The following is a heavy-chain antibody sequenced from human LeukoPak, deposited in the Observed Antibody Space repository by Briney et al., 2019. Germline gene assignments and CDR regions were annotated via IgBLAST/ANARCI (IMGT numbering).Heavy chain of an antibody. CDR2: IYTSGST. J-gene: IGHJ3*01. CDR1: GGSISSYY. V-gene: IGHV4-4*07. D-gene: IGHD3/OR15-3a*01. Sequence: PSETLSLTCTVSGGSISSYYWSWIRQPAGKGLEWIGRIYTSGSTNYNPSLKSQVTISVDTSKNQFSLKLSSVTAADTAVYYCARHSLGTDTPWTRAFDLWGQGTMVTVSS. CDR3: ARHSLGTDTPWTRAFDL.